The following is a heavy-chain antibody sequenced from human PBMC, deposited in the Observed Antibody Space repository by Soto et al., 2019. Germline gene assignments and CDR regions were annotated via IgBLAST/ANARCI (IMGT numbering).Heavy chain of an antibody. CDR3: ARRRGESYYGLDY. V-gene: IGHV1-8*01. CDR2: MKGYSGNP. CDR1: GYNFNNYE. D-gene: IGHD1-26*01. J-gene: IGHJ4*02. Sequence: QVQLLQSGAEVKKPGASVKISCKASGYNFNNYEINWVRQAPAQGLEWMGWMKGYSGNPLYAQNFQGRLTLTRDTSTNTAYLELTSLAYEDTDIYFCARRRGESYYGLDYWGQGTLVTVSS.